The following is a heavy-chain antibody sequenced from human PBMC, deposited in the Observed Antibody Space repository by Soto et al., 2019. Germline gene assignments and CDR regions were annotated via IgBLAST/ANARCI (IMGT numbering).Heavy chain of an antibody. J-gene: IGHJ5*02. V-gene: IGHV4-34*01. CDR3: ARSAWILRQLLYNWFDP. D-gene: IGHD2-2*01. CDR1: GGSFNGYY. CDR2: INHSGST. Sequence: PSETLSLTCAVYGGSFNGYYWSWIRQPPGKGLEWIGEINHSGSTNYNPSLKSRVTISVDTSKNQFSLKLSSVTAADTAVYYCARSAWILRQLLYNWFDPWGQGTLVTVSS.